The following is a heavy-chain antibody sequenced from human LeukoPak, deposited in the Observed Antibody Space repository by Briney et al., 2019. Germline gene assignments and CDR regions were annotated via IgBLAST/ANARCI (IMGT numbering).Heavy chain of an antibody. Sequence: PGGSLRLSCAASGFTFSSYWMHWVRQAPGKGLVWVSRINSDGSYTSYADSVKGRFTISRDNAKNTLFLQMNSLRAEDTAVYYCARGSDYYDSSGYYYVDYWGQGTLVTVPS. V-gene: IGHV3-74*01. CDR1: GFTFSSYW. J-gene: IGHJ4*02. CDR3: ARGSDYYDSSGYYYVDY. CDR2: INSDGSYT. D-gene: IGHD3-22*01.